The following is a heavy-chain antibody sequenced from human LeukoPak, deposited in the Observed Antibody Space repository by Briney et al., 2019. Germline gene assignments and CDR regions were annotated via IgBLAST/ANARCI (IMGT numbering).Heavy chain of an antibody. CDR2: INPSGCST. Sequence: ASVKVSCKASGYTFTSYYMHWVRQAPGQGLEWMGIINPSGCSTSYAQKFQGRVTMTRDVSTSTVYMELSSLRSEDTAVYYCARGDYMYCSSTSCYIKGFDPWGQGTLVTVSS. D-gene: IGHD2-2*02. CDR1: GYTFTSYY. V-gene: IGHV1-46*01. CDR3: ARGDYMYCSSTSCYIKGFDP. J-gene: IGHJ5*02.